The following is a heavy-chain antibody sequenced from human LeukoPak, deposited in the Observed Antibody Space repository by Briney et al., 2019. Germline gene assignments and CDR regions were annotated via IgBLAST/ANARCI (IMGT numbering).Heavy chain of an antibody. Sequence: KPSQTLSLTCAVSGGSISSGGYSWSWIRQPPGKGLEWIGYIYHSGSTYYNPSLKSRVTISVDTSKNQFSLKLSSVTAADTAVYYCARRPTVTTKFDYWGQGTLVTVSS. CDR2: IYHSGST. J-gene: IGHJ4*02. CDR3: ARRPTVTTKFDY. D-gene: IGHD4-17*01. CDR1: GGSISSGGYS. V-gene: IGHV4-30-2*01.